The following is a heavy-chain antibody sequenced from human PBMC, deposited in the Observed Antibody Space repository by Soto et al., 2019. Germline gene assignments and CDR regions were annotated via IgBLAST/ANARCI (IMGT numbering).Heavy chain of an antibody. CDR3: ARRYGSGSYYGY. D-gene: IGHD3-10*01. J-gene: IGHJ4*02. V-gene: IGHV4-39*01. CDR2: IYYRGTT. CDR1: GGSISSSSYY. Sequence: QLQLQESGPGLVKPSETLSLTCTVSGGSISSSSYYWGWIRQPPGKGLEWIGSIYYRGTTYYNPSLKGRVTISVDTSKNQFSLKLSSVTAADTALYYCARRYGSGSYYGYWGQGTLVTVSS.